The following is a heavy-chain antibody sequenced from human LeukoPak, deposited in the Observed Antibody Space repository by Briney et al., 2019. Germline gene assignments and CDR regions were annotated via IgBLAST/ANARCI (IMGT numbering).Heavy chain of an antibody. V-gene: IGHV3-30*02. CDR3: AKDRRLHPGYFDY. D-gene: IGHD3-10*01. CDR1: GFTFSSYG. CDR2: IRYDGSNK. Sequence: GGSLRLSCAASGFTFSSYGMHWVRQAPGKGLEWVAFIRYDGSNKYYADSVKGRFTISRDNSKNTLYLQMNSLRAEDTAVYYCAKDRRLHPGYFDYWSQGTLVTVSS. J-gene: IGHJ4*02.